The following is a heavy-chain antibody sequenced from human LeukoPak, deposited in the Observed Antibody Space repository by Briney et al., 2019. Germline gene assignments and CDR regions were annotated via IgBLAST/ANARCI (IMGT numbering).Heavy chain of an antibody. CDR1: GFTFSNYG. CDR3: ARDRYSGFDSGTDY. Sequence: GGSLRLSCAASGFTFSNYGMHWVRQAPGKGLEHVSGIRSNGGSTYYANSVKGRFTISRDNSKNTLYLQMGSLRAEDMGVYYCARDRYSGFDSGTDYWGQGTLVTVSS. V-gene: IGHV3-64*01. J-gene: IGHJ4*02. D-gene: IGHD5-12*01. CDR2: IRSNGGST.